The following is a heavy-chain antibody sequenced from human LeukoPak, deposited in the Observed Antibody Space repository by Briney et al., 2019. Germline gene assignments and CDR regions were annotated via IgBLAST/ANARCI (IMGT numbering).Heavy chain of an antibody. J-gene: IGHJ4*02. V-gene: IGHV4-59*02. CDR3: ARVDPDSSSTLEVFDY. CDR1: GGSVSSYY. Sequence: PSETLSLTCTVSGGSVSSYYWSWIRQPPGKGLEWIGYIYYSGSTNYNPSLKSRVTISVDTSKDQFSLKLSSVTAADTAVYYCARVDPDSSSTLEVFDYWGQGTLVTVSS. CDR2: IYYSGST. D-gene: IGHD6-6*01.